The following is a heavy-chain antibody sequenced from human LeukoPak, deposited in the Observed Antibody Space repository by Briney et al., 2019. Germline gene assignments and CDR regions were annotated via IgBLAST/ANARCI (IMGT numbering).Heavy chain of an antibody. J-gene: IGHJ4*02. CDR3: ARHGSSSGYYYNGLDY. D-gene: IGHD3-22*01. CDR2: IYYSGST. CDR1: GGSISSVGYY. Sequence: SETLSLTCTVSGGSISSVGYYWSWIRQHPGKGLEWIGYIYYSGSTNYNPSLKSRVTILVDTSKNQFSLKLSSVTAADAAVYYCARHGSSSGYYYNGLDYWGQGTLVTVSS. V-gene: IGHV4-61*08.